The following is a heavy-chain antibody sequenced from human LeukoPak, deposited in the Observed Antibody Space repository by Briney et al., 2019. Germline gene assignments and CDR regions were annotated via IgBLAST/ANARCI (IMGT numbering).Heavy chain of an antibody. CDR1: GFTFSGFT. J-gene: IGHJ6*01. CDR3: AKMKGHPLPKYYMHV. V-gene: IGHV3-23*01. D-gene: IGHD1-26*01. Sequence: PGGSLRLSCAASGFTFSGFTMSWVRRTPGKGLEWVSGISGSGDNTLYADSVKGRFTISRDNSKNTLYLEMNSLRAEDTAIYYCAKMKGHPLPKYYMHVWGQGTTVTVSS. CDR2: ISGSGDNT.